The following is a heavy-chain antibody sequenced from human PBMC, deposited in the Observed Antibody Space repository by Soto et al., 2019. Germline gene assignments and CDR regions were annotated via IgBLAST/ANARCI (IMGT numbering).Heavy chain of an antibody. Sequence: TLSLTCAISGDSVSSNSAAWNWIRQSPSRGLEWLGRTYYRSKWYNDYAVSVKSRITINPDTSKNQFSLQLNSVTPEDTAVYYCASGPGYCSSTSCRGEGMDVWGQGTTVTVSS. CDR1: GDSVSSNSAA. CDR2: TYYRSKWYN. D-gene: IGHD2-2*01. CDR3: ASGPGYCSSTSCRGEGMDV. V-gene: IGHV6-1*01. J-gene: IGHJ6*02.